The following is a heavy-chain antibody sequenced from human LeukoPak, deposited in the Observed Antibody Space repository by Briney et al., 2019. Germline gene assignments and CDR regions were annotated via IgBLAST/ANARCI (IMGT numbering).Heavy chain of an antibody. CDR1: GFTFSSYA. Sequence: GGSLRLSCAASGFTFSSYAMSWVRQAAGKGLEWVSAISGSGGSTYYADSVKGRFTISRDNSKNTLYLQMNSLRAEDTAVYYCAKDVGYDFWSGFYAFDIWGQGTMVTVSS. V-gene: IGHV3-23*01. D-gene: IGHD3-3*01. CDR3: AKDVGYDFWSGFYAFDI. J-gene: IGHJ3*02. CDR2: ISGSGGST.